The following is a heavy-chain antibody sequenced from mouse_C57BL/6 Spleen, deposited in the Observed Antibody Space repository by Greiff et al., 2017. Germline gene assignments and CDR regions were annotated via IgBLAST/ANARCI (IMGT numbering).Heavy chain of an antibody. V-gene: IGHV1-85*01. Sequence: QVHVKQSGPELVKPGASVKLSCKASGYTFTSYDINWVKQRPGQGLEWIGWIYPRDGSTKYNEKFKGKATLTVDTSSSTAYMELHSLTSEDSAVYFCARESGSNPYYYAMDYWGQGTSVTVSS. J-gene: IGHJ4*01. CDR2: IYPRDGST. CDR3: ARESGSNPYYYAMDY. D-gene: IGHD2-5*01. CDR1: GYTFTSYD.